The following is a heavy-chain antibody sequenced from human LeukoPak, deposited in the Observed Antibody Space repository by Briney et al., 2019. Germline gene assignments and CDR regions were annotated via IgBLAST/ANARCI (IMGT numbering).Heavy chain of an antibody. D-gene: IGHD6-13*01. Sequence: GSLRLSCAASGFTFDDYGMSWVRQAPGKGLGWVSGINWNGGSTGYADSVKGRFTISRDNAKNSLYLQMNSLRAEDTALYYCARVTPGYSSSWYPYYYYYYYMDVWGKGTTVTVSS. CDR3: ARVTPGYSSSWYPYYYYYYYMDV. CDR1: GFTFDDYG. V-gene: IGHV3-20*04. J-gene: IGHJ6*03. CDR2: INWNGGST.